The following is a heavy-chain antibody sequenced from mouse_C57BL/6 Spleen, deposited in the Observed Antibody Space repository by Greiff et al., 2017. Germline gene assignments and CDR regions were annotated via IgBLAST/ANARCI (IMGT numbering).Heavy chain of an antibody. V-gene: IGHV14-1*01. CDR2: IDPEDGDT. CDR3: TTPYYGSSYEGFAY. Sequence: VHVKQSGAELVRPGASVKLSCTASGFNIKDYYMHWVKQRPEQGLEWIGRIDPEDGDTEYAPKFQGKATMTADTSSNTAYLQLSSLTSEDTAVYYCTTPYYGSSYEGFAYWGQGTLVTVSA. D-gene: IGHD1-1*01. J-gene: IGHJ3*01. CDR1: GFNIKDYY.